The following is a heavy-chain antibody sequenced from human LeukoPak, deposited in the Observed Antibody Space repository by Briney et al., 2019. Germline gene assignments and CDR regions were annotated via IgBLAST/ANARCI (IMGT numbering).Heavy chain of an antibody. Sequence: VLYLFPFILYYRIHIYYSFSLNARFTISRDNSKNKLYMQKNRLRDEDTGVYYCAKDVNGDYWGQGTLVTVSS. V-gene: IGHV3-30*02. D-gene: IGHD2-8*01. CDR3: AKDVNGDY. J-gene: IGHJ4*02. CDR2: ILYYRIHI.